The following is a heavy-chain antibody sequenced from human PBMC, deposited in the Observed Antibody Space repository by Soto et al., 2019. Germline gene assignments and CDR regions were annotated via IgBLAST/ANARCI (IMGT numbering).Heavy chain of an antibody. Sequence: GGSLRLSCAASGFTFSSYSMNWVRQAPGKGLEWVSSISSSSSYIYYADSVKGRFTISRDNAKNSLYLQMNSLRAEDTAVYYCARFGSVPTITHDYGDYDDAFDIWGQGTMVTVSS. CDR3: ARFGSVPTITHDYGDYDDAFDI. J-gene: IGHJ3*02. CDR2: ISSSSSYI. D-gene: IGHD4-17*01. CDR1: GFTFSSYS. V-gene: IGHV3-21*01.